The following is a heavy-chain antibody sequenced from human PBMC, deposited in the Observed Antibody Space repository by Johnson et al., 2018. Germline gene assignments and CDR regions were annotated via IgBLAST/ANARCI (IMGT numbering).Heavy chain of an antibody. CDR3: AKGGQYRFSYFYYMDV. Sequence: VQLVQSGGGLVQPGRSLRLSCAASGFTFDDYAMHWVRQAPGKGLEWVTGISWNIGSIGYADSGKGRFTIYRENAKNSLYLQMNSLRTEDTALYYWAKGGQYRFSYFYYMDVWGKGTTVTVSS. J-gene: IGHJ6*03. CDR1: GFTFDDYA. V-gene: IGHV3-9*01. D-gene: IGHD5-18*01. CDR2: ISWNIGSI.